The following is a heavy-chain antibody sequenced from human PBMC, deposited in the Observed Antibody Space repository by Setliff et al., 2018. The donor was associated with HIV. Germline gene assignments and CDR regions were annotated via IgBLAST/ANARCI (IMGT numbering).Heavy chain of an antibody. CDR1: GYTLAALS. Sequence: ASVKVSCKVFGYTLAALSRHWVLQAPGKGLEWMGGFDPEDGERINAEKFQGRVTMTADTSTDTAYMALSSLTSEDTAVYYCATDPGRRITFGGVIVNPDYWGQGTLVTVSS. CDR2: FDPEDGER. CDR3: ATDPGRRITFGGVIVNPDY. D-gene: IGHD3-16*02. J-gene: IGHJ4*02. V-gene: IGHV1-24*01.